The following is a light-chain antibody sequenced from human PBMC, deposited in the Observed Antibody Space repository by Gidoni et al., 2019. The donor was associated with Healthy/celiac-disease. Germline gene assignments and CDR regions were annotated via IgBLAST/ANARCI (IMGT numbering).Light chain of an antibody. Sequence: DIQMTQPPSTLSASVGDRGTITCRASQSISSWLAWYQQKPGKAPKLLIYKASSLESGVPSRFSGSGSGTEFTLTISSLQPDDFATYYCQQYNSYPWTFGQGTKVEIK. CDR1: QSISSW. V-gene: IGKV1-5*03. CDR2: KAS. J-gene: IGKJ1*01. CDR3: QQYNSYPWT.